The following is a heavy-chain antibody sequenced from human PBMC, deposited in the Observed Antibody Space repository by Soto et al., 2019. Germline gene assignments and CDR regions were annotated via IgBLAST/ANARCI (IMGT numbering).Heavy chain of an antibody. D-gene: IGHD4-17*01. J-gene: IGHJ4*02. Sequence: GGSLRLSCAASGFTFNDYYMSWIRQAPGKGLEWVSYISSSSGYTNYADSVKGRFTISRDNAKNSLYLQMNSLRAEDTAVYYCAKEYGRLDYWGQGTLVTVSS. V-gene: IGHV3-11*06. CDR2: ISSSSGYT. CDR1: GFTFNDYY. CDR3: AKEYGRLDY.